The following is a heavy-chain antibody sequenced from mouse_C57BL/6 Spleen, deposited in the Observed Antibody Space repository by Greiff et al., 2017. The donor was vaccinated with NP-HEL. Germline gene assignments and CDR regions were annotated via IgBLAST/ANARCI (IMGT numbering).Heavy chain of an antibody. CDR1: GYTFTSYW. V-gene: IGHV1-5*01. CDR2: IYPGNSDT. CDR3: TMGTTVVEGFAY. D-gene: IGHD1-1*01. Sequence: EVQVVESGTVLARPGASVKMSCKTSGYTFTSYWMHWVKQRPGQGLEWIGAIYPGNSDTSYNQKFKGKAKLTAVTSASTAYMELSSLTNEDSAVYYCTMGTTVVEGFAYWGQGTLVTVSA. J-gene: IGHJ3*01.